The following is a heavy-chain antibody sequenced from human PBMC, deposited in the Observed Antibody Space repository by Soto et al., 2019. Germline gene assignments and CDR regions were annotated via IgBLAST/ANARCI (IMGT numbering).Heavy chain of an antibody. J-gene: IGHJ6*03. CDR1: GYTFTSYD. CDR3: ARAHYYPDYYYYYMDV. CDR2: MNPNSGNT. V-gene: IGHV1-8*01. Sequence: GASVKVSCKASGYTFTSYDINWVRQATGQGLEWMGWMNPNSGNTGYAQKFQGRVTMTRNTSISTAYMELSSLRSEDTAVYYCARAHYYPDYYYYYMDVWGKGTTVTVSS. D-gene: IGHD1-26*01.